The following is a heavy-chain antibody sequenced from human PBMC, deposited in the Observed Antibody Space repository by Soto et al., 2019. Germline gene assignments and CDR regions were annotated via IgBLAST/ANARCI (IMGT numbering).Heavy chain of an antibody. CDR1: GGSISSYY. V-gene: IGHV4-59*01. CDR3: VRVAGSASWYETDS. D-gene: IGHD6-13*01. Sequence: TSETLSLTCTVSGGSISSYYWSWIRQRPGKGLEWIGYIYYTGSTNYNPSLKSRVTISIDTSKNQFSLSLKSVTAADTAVYFCVRVAGSASWYETDSWGQGILVTV. J-gene: IGHJ4*02. CDR2: IYYTGST.